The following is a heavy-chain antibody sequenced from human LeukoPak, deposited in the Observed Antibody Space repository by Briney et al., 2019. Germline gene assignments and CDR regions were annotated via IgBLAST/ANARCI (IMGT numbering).Heavy chain of an antibody. D-gene: IGHD5-18*01. CDR3: ARSDVDTGMYYFDY. CDR2: ISSSSSYI. V-gene: IGHV3-21*01. CDR1: GFTFSSYS. J-gene: IGHJ4*02. Sequence: PGGSLRLSCAASGFTFSSYSMNWVRQAPGKGLEWVPSISSSSSYIYYADSVKGRFTISRDNAKNSLYLQMNSLRAEDTAVYYCARSDVDTGMYYFDYWGQGTLVTVSS.